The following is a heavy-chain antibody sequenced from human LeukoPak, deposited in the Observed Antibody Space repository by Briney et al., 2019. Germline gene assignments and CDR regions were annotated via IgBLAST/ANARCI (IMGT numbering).Heavy chain of an antibody. D-gene: IGHD6-13*01. Sequence: GAPVKVSCKASGYTFIGYYMHWVRQAPGQGLEWMGWINPNTGDTNYAQKFQGRVTLTRDTSISTAYMELNNLTSDDTAIYYCAREPNQYTTTWFVYFDTWGQGTLVTVSS. CDR3: AREPNQYTTTWFVYFDT. CDR2: INPNTGDT. V-gene: IGHV1-2*02. CDR1: GYTFIGYY. J-gene: IGHJ4*02.